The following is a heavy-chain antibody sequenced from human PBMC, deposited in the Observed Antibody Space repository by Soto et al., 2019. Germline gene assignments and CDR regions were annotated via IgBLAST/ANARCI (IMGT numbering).Heavy chain of an antibody. J-gene: IGHJ6*03. V-gene: IGHV3-30*18. CDR3: AKDNSFWGGNYYYYYMDV. D-gene: IGHD3-16*01. CDR1: GFTFSSYG. Sequence: GGSLRLSCAASGFTFSSYGMHWVRQAPGKGLERVAVISYDGSNKYYADSVKGRFTISRDNSKNTLYLQMNSLRAEDTAVYYCAKDNSFWGGNYYYYYMDVWGKGTTVTVSS. CDR2: ISYDGSNK.